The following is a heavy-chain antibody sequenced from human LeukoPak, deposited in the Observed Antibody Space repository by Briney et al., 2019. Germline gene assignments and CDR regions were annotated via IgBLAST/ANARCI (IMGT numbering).Heavy chain of an antibody. J-gene: IGHJ4*02. CDR3: ARGSCSGGSCWSYFEN. D-gene: IGHD2-15*01. CDR1: GFTFSSYG. CDR2: IWYDGSNK. V-gene: IGHV3-33*01. Sequence: GGSLRLSCAASGFTFSSYGMHWVRQAPGKGLEWVAVIWYDGSNKYYADSVKGRFTISRDNSKNTAYLQMNTLTAEDTAVYYCARGSCSGGSCWSYFENWGRGTLVTVSS.